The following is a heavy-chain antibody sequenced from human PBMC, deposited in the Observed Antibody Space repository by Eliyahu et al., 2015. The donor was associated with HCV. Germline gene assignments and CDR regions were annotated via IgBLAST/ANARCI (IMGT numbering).Heavy chain of an antibody. J-gene: IGHJ3*02. V-gene: IGHV3-21*01. CDR1: GFTFSSYS. D-gene: IGHD6-13*01. CDR2: ISSSSSYI. Sequence: EVQLVESGGGLVKPGGSLRLSCAASGFTFSSYSMNWVRQAPGKGLEWVSSISSSSSYIYYADSVKGRFTISRDNAKNSLYLQMNSLRAEDTAVYYCAREYSSSWYEAFDIWGQGTMVTVSS. CDR3: AREYSSSWYEAFDI.